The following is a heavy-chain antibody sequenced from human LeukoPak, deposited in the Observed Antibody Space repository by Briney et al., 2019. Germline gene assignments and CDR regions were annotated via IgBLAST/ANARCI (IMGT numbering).Heavy chain of an antibody. Sequence: APVKVSTKASGYAIINYGISWVRHAPGQGLEWMGWRSIYNGNTDYKLQGRVTMTTDTSTNTAYMEMRSLRSDDTAVYYCARGGPFPSSSSSREYYLDYWGQGTLVTVSS. CDR2: RSIYNGNT. D-gene: IGHD6-6*01. V-gene: IGHV1-18*01. CDR1: GYAIINYG. CDR3: ARGGPFPSSSSSREYYLDY. J-gene: IGHJ4*02.